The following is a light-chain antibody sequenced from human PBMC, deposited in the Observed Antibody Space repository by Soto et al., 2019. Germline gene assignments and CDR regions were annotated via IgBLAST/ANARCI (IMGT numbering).Light chain of an antibody. CDR3: QQSYSTPLCT. J-gene: IGKJ3*01. CDR1: QSISSY. CDR2: AAS. Sequence: DIQMTQSPSSLSASVGDRVTITCRASQSISSYLNWYQQKPGKAPKLLIYAASSLQSGVPSRFSGSGSRTAVTLTISSLQPDDFATYYCQQSYSTPLCTFGPGTKVDIK. V-gene: IGKV1-39*01.